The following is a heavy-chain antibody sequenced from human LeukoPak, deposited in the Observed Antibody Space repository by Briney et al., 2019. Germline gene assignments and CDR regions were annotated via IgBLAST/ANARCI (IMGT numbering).Heavy chain of an antibody. CDR1: GFTFSSYS. Sequence: GGSLRLSCAASGFTFSSYSMNWVRQAPGKGLEWVSSISGSSSYIYYADSVKGRFTISRDDAKNSLYLQMNSLRAEDTAVYYCARLVVVAPYAFDIWGQGTMVTVSS. V-gene: IGHV3-21*01. CDR2: ISGSSSYI. D-gene: IGHD3-22*01. J-gene: IGHJ3*02. CDR3: ARLVVVAPYAFDI.